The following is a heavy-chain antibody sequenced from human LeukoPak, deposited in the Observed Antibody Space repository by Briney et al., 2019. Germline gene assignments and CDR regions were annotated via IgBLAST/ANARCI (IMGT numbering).Heavy chain of an antibody. Sequence: GRSLRLSCAASGFTFSSYGMHWVRQAPGKGLEWVAVIWYDGSNKYYADSVKGRFTISRDNSKNTLYLRMNSLRADDTAVYYCATDSYGMDVWGQGTTVTVSS. CDR1: GFTFSSYG. V-gene: IGHV3-33*08. CDR2: IWYDGSNK. J-gene: IGHJ6*02. CDR3: ATDSYGMDV.